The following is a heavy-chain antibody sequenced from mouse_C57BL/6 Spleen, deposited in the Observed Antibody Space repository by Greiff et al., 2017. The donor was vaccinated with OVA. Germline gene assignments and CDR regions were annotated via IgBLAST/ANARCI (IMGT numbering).Heavy chain of an antibody. CDR1: GYTFTSYW. Sequence: QVQLQQSGAELVRPGTSVKLSCKASGYTFTSYWMHWVKQRPGQGLEWIGVIDPSDSYTNYNQKFKGKATLTVDTSSSTAYMQLSSLTSEDSAVYYCARQSLGTSHYWGQGTTLTVSS. V-gene: IGHV1-59*01. J-gene: IGHJ2*01. CDR3: ARQSLGTSHY. CDR2: IDPSDSYT. D-gene: IGHD3-3*01.